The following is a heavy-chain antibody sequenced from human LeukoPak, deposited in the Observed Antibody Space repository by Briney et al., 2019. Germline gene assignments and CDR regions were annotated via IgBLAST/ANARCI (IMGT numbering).Heavy chain of an antibody. CDR1: GFTFSSYA. D-gene: IGHD3-10*01. CDR3: AKAPYYYGSGSYYTPDY. Sequence: GGSLRLSCAASGFTFSSYAMSWVRQAPGKGLEWVSAISGSGGSTYYADSVKGRFTISRDNSKNMLYLQMNSLRAEDTAVYYCAKAPYYYGSGSYYTPDYWGQGTLVTVSS. CDR2: ISGSGGST. J-gene: IGHJ4*02. V-gene: IGHV3-23*01.